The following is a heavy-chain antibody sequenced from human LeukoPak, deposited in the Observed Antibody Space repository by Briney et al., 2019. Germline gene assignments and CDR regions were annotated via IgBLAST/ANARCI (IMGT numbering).Heavy chain of an antibody. CDR3: ARTQYVALVGTGEDY. Sequence: SVHVSCKASVGTVISYAISWVRQAPGQGREGMGGIITIFGTANYAQQFQGRVTITADESTSTAYMGLRSLRSDDTAMYYCARTQYVALVGTGEDYWGQGTLVSVSA. D-gene: IGHD6-19*01. J-gene: IGHJ4*02. V-gene: IGHV1-69*01. CDR1: VGTVISYA. CDR2: IITIFGTA.